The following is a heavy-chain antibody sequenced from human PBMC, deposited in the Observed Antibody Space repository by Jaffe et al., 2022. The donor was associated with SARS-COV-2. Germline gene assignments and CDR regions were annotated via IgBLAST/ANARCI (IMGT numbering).Heavy chain of an antibody. J-gene: IGHJ4*02. CDR2: ISYDGSNK. D-gene: IGHD6-13*01. V-gene: IGHV3-30*18. Sequence: QVQLVESGGGVVQPGRSLRLSCAASGFTFSSYGMHWVRQAPGKGLEWVAVISYDGSNKYYADSVKGRFTISRDNSKNTLYLQMNSLRAEDTAVYYCAKGGETGYSSSWFDYWGQGTLVTVSS. CDR1: GFTFSSYG. CDR3: AKGGETGYSSSWFDY.